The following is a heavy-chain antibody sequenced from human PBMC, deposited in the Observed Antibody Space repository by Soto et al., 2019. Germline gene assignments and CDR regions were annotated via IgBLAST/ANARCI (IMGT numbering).Heavy chain of an antibody. CDR2: INPNSGGT. D-gene: IGHD6-19*01. CDR3: AIDGVPDSSRWYYYYYGMDV. V-gene: IGHV1-2*04. CDR1: GYTFTGYY. Sequence: GASVKVSCKASGYTFTGYYMHWVRQAPGQGLEWMGWINPNSGGTNYAQKFQGWVTMTRDTSISTAYMELSRLRSDDTAVYYCAIDGVPDSSRWYYYYYGMDVWGQGTTVTVSS. J-gene: IGHJ6*02.